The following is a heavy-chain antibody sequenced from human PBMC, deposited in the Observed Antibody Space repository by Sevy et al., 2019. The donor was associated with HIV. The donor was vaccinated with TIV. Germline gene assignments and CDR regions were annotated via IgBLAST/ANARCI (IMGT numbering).Heavy chain of an antibody. D-gene: IGHD2-21*01. CDR3: VRGPNCGVGGCQQISPYCLDV. Sequence: GGSLRLSCAASGFAFSDHYVEWVRQAPGKGLEWVGRIRNRPNRYTTEYAASVEGRFTISRDDSRHSLYLQMNSLKTEDSAVYYCVRGPNCGVGGCQQISPYCLDVWGKGATVTVSS. CDR2: IRNRPNRYTT. J-gene: IGHJ6*03. V-gene: IGHV3-72*01. CDR1: GFAFSDHY.